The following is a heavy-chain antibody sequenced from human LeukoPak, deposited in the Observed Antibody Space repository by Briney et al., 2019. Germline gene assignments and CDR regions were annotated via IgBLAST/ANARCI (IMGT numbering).Heavy chain of an antibody. Sequence: PSETLSLTCTVSGGSISSYYWSWIRQPPGKGLEWIGYIYYSGSTNYNPSLKSRVTISVDTSKNQFSLKLSSVTAADTAVYYCARGWYSSSSDFDYWGQGTLITVSS. CDR1: GGSISSYY. CDR2: IYYSGST. CDR3: ARGWYSSSSDFDY. J-gene: IGHJ4*02. D-gene: IGHD6-6*01. V-gene: IGHV4-59*01.